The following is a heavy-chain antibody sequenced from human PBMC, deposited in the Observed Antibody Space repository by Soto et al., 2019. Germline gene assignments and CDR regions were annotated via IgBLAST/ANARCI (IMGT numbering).Heavy chain of an antibody. V-gene: IGHV4-59*01. CDR3: AREYGPPGSSFDY. J-gene: IGHJ4*02. Sequence: SETLSLTCTVSGGSISSYYWSLIRQPPGKGLEWIGYIYYSGSTNYNPSLKSRVTISVDTSKNQFSLKLSSVAAADTAVYYCAREYGPPGSSFDYWGQGTLVTVSS. D-gene: IGHD6-13*01. CDR1: GGSISSYY. CDR2: IYYSGST.